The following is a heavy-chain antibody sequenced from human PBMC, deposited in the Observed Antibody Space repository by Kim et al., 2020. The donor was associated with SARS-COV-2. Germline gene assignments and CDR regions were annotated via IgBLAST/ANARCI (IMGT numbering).Heavy chain of an antibody. CDR3: AKDQNGDYKIYYYYVMDV. Sequence: KGRFTISRDNSKNTLYLQMNSLRAEDTAVYYCAKDQNGDYKIYYYYVMDVWGQGTTVTVSS. V-gene: IGHV3-30*02. J-gene: IGHJ6*02. D-gene: IGHD4-17*01.